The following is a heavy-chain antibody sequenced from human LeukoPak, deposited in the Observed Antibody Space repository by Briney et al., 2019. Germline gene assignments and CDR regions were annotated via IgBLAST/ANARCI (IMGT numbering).Heavy chain of an antibody. J-gene: IGHJ4*02. CDR2: VSSSGSTI. CDR3: ARVDFTVTYYFDY. D-gene: IGHD4-11*01. Sequence: GGSLRLSCAASGFTFSDYYMTWIRQAPGKGLEWISYVSSSGSTIYYADSVKGRFTISRDNAKNSLFLQMNSLRAEDTAVYYCARVDFTVTYYFDYWGQGTLVTVSS. CDR1: GFTFSDYY. V-gene: IGHV3-11*04.